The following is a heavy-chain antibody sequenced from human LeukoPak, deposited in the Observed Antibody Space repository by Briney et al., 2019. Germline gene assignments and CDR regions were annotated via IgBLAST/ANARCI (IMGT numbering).Heavy chain of an antibody. J-gene: IGHJ4*02. CDR3: ARAVGGRYCSGGSCYSRTDYFDY. V-gene: IGHV4-39*07. D-gene: IGHD2-15*01. CDR1: GGSISSSSYS. Sequence: SETLFLTCTVSGGSISSSSYSWGWIRQPPGKGLEWIGSIYYSGSTYYNPSLKRRLTISVDTSKNQFSLKLSSVTAADTAVYYCARAVGGRYCSGGSCYSRTDYFDYWGQGTLVTVSS. CDR2: IYYSGST.